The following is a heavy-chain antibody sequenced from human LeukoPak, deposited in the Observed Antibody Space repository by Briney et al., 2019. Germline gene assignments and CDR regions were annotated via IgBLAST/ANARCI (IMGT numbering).Heavy chain of an antibody. CDR1: GFIFSSYA. V-gene: IGHV3-23*01. D-gene: IGHD2-8*01. CDR3: AKDRSCINDVSHGDFDY. J-gene: IGHJ4*02. CDR2: ISGSGGST. Sequence: GGSLRLSCAASGFIFSSYAMSWVRQAPGKGLEWVSTISGSGGSTYYADSVKGRFTISRDNSKNTVYLQMNSLRAEDTAVYYSAKDRSCINDVSHGDFDYWGQGTLVTVSS.